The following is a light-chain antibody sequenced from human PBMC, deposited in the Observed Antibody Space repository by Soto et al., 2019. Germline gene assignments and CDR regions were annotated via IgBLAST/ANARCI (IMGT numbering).Light chain of an antibody. V-gene: IGKV3-20*01. J-gene: IGKJ2*01. CDR1: QSVSSSY. CDR3: QQYGSSPYT. Sequence: EIVLTQSPGTLSLSPGERATLSCRASQSVSSSYLAWYQQKPGQAPRLLIYGASSRATGIPDRFSGSGSGTAFPLTISRLEPEDLAGYYCQQYGSSPYTFGQGTKLEIK. CDR2: GAS.